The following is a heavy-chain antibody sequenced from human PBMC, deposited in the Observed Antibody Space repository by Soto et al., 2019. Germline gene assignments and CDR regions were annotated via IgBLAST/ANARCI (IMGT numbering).Heavy chain of an antibody. Sequence: SETLSLTCAVSGGSIISSNWWSCVRQPPGKGLEWIGEIYHSGSTNYNPSLKSRVTISVDKSKNQFSLKLSSVTAADTAVYYCARDTTIFGVVTYNWFDPWGQGTLVTVSS. D-gene: IGHD3-3*01. CDR2: IYHSGST. CDR3: ARDTTIFGVVTYNWFDP. J-gene: IGHJ5*02. V-gene: IGHV4-4*02. CDR1: GGSIISSNW.